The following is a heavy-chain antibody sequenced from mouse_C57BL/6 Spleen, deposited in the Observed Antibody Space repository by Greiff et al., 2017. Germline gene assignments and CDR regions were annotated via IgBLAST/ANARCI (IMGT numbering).Heavy chain of an antibody. CDR3: ARYYGSSYGFAY. CDR1: GYTFTSYW. D-gene: IGHD1-1*01. CDR2: IDPSDSNT. J-gene: IGHJ3*01. V-gene: IGHV1-50*01. Sequence: VQLQQSGAELVKPGASVKLSCKASGYTFTSYWMQWVKQRPGQGLEWIGEIDPSDSNTNDNQKFKGKATLTLDTSSSTAYMQLSSLTSEASAVYYCARYYGSSYGFAYWGQGTLVTVSA.